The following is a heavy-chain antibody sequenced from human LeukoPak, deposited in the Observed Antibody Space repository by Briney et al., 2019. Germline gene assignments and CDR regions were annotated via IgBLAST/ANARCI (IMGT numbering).Heavy chain of an antibody. CDR3: ARVQGIITIFGVGNFDY. J-gene: IGHJ4*02. CDR1: GGSISSSSYY. V-gene: IGHV4-39*07. CDR2: IYHSGST. D-gene: IGHD3-3*01. Sequence: SETLPLTCTVSGGSISSSSYYWGWIRQPPGKGLEWIGSIYHSGSTYYNPSLKSRVTISVDTSKNQFSLKLSSVTAADTAVYYCARVQGIITIFGVGNFDYWGQGTLVTVSS.